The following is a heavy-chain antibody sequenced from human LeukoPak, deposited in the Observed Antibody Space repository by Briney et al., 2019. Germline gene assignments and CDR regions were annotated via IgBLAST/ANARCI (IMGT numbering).Heavy chain of an antibody. Sequence: SQTLSLTCTVSGGSISSSSYYWGWIRQPPGKGLEWIGSIYYSGSTYYNPSLKSRVTISVDTSKIQFSLKLSSVTAADTAVYYCARDEAADYYDSSGYYPFRYYFDYWGQGTLVTVSS. CDR2: IYYSGST. D-gene: IGHD3-22*01. CDR3: ARDEAADYYDSSGYYPFRYYFDY. V-gene: IGHV4-39*07. J-gene: IGHJ4*02. CDR1: GGSISSSSYY.